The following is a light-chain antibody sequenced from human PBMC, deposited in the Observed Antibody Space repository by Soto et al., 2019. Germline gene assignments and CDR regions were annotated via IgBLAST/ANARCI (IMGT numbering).Light chain of an antibody. CDR3: SSYTSSSTS. V-gene: IGLV2-14*01. CDR1: SSDVGGYNY. CDR2: DVS. J-gene: IGLJ1*01. Sequence: QSVLTQPASVSGSPGQSITISCTGTSSDVGGYNYVSWYQQHPGKAPKLMIYDVSNRPSGVSNRFSGSKSGNTASLTISGLQAEDEADYYCSSYTSSSTSFETGTKVTVL.